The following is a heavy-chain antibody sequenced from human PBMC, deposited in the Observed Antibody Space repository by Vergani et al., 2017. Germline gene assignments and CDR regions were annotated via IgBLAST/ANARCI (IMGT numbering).Heavy chain of an antibody. Sequence: QVQLVESGGGVVQPGRSLRLSCAASGFTFSSYARHWVRQAPGKGLEWVAVISYDGSNKYYADSVKGRLTISRDNSKNSLYLQMNSLRAEDTAVYYCAREWMATPFDYWGQGTLVTVSS. CDR1: GFTFSSYA. D-gene: IGHD5-12*01. CDR2: ISYDGSNK. CDR3: AREWMATPFDY. V-gene: IGHV3-30-3*01. J-gene: IGHJ4*02.